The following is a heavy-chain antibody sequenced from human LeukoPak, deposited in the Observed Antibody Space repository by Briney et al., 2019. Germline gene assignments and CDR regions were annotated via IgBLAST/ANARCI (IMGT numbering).Heavy chain of an antibody. V-gene: IGHV3-23*01. CDR2: ISGSGGST. D-gene: IGHD3-16*02. CDR3: AKGRTTLRLGELSFDY. CDR1: GFTFSSYA. J-gene: IGHJ4*02. Sequence: GGSLRLSCAASGFTFSSYAMSWVRQAPGKGLEWVSAISGSGGSTYHADSVKGRFTISRDNSKNTLYLQMNSLRAEDTAVYYCAKGRTTLRLGELSFDYWGQGTLVTVSS.